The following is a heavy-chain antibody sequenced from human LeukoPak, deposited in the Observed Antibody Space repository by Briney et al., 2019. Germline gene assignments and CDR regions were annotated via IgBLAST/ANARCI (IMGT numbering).Heavy chain of an antibody. Sequence: SGGSLRLSCAASGFTFSGSAMHWVRQTSGKGLEWVGRIRSKANSYATAYAASVKGRFTISRDDSKNTAYLQMNSLKTEDTAVYYCARHDDIYTFDFWGQGTLVTVSS. V-gene: IGHV3-73*01. CDR2: IRSKANSYAT. CDR1: GFTFSGSA. CDR3: ARHDDIYTFDF. J-gene: IGHJ4*02. D-gene: IGHD3-9*01.